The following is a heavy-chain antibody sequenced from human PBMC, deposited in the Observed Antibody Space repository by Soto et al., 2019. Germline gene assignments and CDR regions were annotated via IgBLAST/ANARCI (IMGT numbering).Heavy chain of an antibody. Sequence: GGSLRLSCAPSGFTFSSYAMSWVRQAPGKGLEWVSAIRGSGGSTYYADSVTGRFTISRDNSKNTLYLQMNSLRDEDTAVYYFAKGHLYSLDWFDPWGQGTLVTVSS. V-gene: IGHV3-23*01. D-gene: IGHD2-21*01. CDR1: GFTFSSYA. J-gene: IGHJ5*02. CDR3: AKGHLYSLDWFDP. CDR2: IRGSGGST.